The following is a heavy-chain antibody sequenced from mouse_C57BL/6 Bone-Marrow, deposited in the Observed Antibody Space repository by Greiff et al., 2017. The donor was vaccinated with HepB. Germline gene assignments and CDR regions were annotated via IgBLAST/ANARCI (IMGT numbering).Heavy chain of an antibody. CDR1: GFTFSSYA. CDR2: ISDGGSYT. CDR3: AREEYFDY. V-gene: IGHV5-4*01. J-gene: IGHJ2*01. Sequence: EVKVVESGGGLVKPGGSLKLSCAASGFTFSSYAMSWVRQTPEKRLEWVATISDGGSYTYYPDNVKGRFTISRDNAKNNLYLQMSHLKSEDTAMYYCAREEYFDYWGQGTTLTVSS.